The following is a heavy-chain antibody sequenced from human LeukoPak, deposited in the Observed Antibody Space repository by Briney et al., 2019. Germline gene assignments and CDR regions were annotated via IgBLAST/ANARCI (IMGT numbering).Heavy chain of an antibody. V-gene: IGHV3-23*01. CDR2: ISGSGGST. CDR1: GFTFSSYA. J-gene: IGHJ6*02. CDR3: AKGYCSSTSCYYYYGMDV. Sequence: QAGGSLRLSCAASGFTFSSYAMSWVRQAPGKGLEWVSAISGSGGSTYYADSVKGRFAISRDNSKNTLYLQMSSLRAEDTAVYYCAKGYCSSTSCYYYYGMDVWGQGTTVTVSS. D-gene: IGHD2-2*01.